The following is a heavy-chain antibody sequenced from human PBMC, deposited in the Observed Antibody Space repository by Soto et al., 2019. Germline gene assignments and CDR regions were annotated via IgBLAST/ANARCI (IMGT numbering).Heavy chain of an antibody. Sequence: RGESLKISCKGSGYTFTNYWIGWVRQMPGKGPEWMGIIYPGDSDTKYNPSFQGQVTISADKSITTTYLQWSSLKASDTAIYYCAASIFYYGMDVRGQGTTVTVSS. V-gene: IGHV5-51*01. CDR3: AASIFYYGMDV. J-gene: IGHJ6*02. CDR2: IYPGDSDT. CDR1: GYTFTNYW.